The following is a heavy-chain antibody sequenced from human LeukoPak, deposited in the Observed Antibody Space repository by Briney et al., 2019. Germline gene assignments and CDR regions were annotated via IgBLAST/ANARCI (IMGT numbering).Heavy chain of an antibody. CDR3: AKGRLGNNYRSEPLAPYYYGMDV. J-gene: IGHJ6*02. D-gene: IGHD4-11*01. Sequence: PGGSLRLSCAASGFTFSSYAMSWVRQAPGKGLEWVSAISGSGGSTYYADSVKGRFTISRDNSKNTLYLQMNSLRAEVTAVYYCAKGRLGNNYRSEPLAPYYYGMDVWGQGTTVTVSS. CDR1: GFTFSSYA. CDR2: ISGSGGST. V-gene: IGHV3-23*01.